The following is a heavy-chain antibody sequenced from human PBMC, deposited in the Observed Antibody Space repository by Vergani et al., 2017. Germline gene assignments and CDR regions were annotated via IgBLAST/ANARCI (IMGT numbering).Heavy chain of an antibody. V-gene: IGHV4-39*01. CDR2: IYYSGST. Sequence: QLQLQESGPGLVKPSETLSLTCTVSGGSISSSSYYWDWIRQPPGKGLEWIGSIYYSGSTYYNPSLKSRVTISVDTSKNQFSLKLSSVTAADTAVYYCARQEYCSSTSCYAVDYWGQGTLVTVSS. CDR1: GGSISSSSYY. D-gene: IGHD2-2*01. CDR3: ARQEYCSSTSCYAVDY. J-gene: IGHJ4*02.